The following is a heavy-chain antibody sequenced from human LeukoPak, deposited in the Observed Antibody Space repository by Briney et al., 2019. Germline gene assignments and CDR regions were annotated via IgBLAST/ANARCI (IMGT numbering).Heavy chain of an antibody. CDR1: GGSFSGYY. V-gene: IGHV4-34*01. CDR3: ARVGNYGDSDRGVYYFDY. CDR2: INHSGST. D-gene: IGHD4-17*01. J-gene: IGHJ4*02. Sequence: PSETLSLTCAVYGGSFSGYYWSWIRQPPGKELEWIGEINHSGSTNYNPSLKSRVTISVDTSKNQFSLKLSSVTAADTAVYYCARVGNYGDSDRGVYYFDYWGQGTLVTVSS.